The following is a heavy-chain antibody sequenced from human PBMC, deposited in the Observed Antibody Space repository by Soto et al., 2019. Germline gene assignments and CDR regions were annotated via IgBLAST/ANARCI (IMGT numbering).Heavy chain of an antibody. CDR1: VDSITTYKW. V-gene: IGHV4-4*02. J-gene: IGHJ6*02. Sequence: PSETLSLTCGVSVDSITTYKWWTCVRQTPGKGLEWIGEIYDSGNTRYNPSLKSRVTISKDTSKNELSLKLNSVTVADTAVYYCATCQLGEYYYAMDIWGQGTTVTVSS. D-gene: IGHD7-27*01. CDR2: IYDSGNT. CDR3: ATCQLGEYYYAMDI.